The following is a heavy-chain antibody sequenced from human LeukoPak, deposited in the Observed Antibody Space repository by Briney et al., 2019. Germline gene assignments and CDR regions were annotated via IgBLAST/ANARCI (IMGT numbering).Heavy chain of an antibody. CDR1: RFTFINYA. CDR2: ITDSGGST. J-gene: IGHJ3*02. Sequence: GGSLRLSCAASRFTFINYAMSWVRQAPGQGLEWVSAITDSGGSTYSAPSVRGRFTISRDNSKNTVDLQMDNLRAEDTATYYCARTIFGVTHAFDIWSQGTVVTVSS. D-gene: IGHD3-3*01. CDR3: ARTIFGVTHAFDI. V-gene: IGHV3-23*01.